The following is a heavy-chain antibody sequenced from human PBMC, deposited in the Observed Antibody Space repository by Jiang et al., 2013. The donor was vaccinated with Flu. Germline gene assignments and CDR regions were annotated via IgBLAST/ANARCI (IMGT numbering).Heavy chain of an antibody. CDR1: GFSLSTSGVG. J-gene: IGHJ4*02. Sequence: KPTQTLTLTCTFSGFSLSTSGVGVGWIRQPPGKALEWLALIYWVEDKRYSPSLKSRLTITKDTSKNQVVLTMTNMDPVDTATYYCAHKGGSDYSFDYWGQGTLVTVSS. CDR3: AHKGGSDYSFDY. V-gene: IGHV2-5*02. CDR2: IYWVEDK. D-gene: IGHD2-15*01.